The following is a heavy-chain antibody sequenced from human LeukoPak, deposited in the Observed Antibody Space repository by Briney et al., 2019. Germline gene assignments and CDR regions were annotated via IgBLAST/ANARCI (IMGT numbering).Heavy chain of an antibody. CDR3: AKDRSSSISCSNY. CDR1: GFTFTNYS. D-gene: IGHD2-2*01. J-gene: IGHJ4*02. Sequence: GGSLRLSCAASGFTFTNYSISWVRQAPGKGLEGVSGISGSGGSTYYADSVKGRFTISRDNSKNTLYLQMNSLRAEDTAVYYCAKDRSSSISCSNYWGQGTQVTVSS. V-gene: IGHV3-23*01. CDR2: ISGSGGST.